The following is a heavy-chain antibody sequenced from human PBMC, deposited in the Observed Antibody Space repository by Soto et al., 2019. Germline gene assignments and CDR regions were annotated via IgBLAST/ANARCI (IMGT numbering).Heavy chain of an antibody. Sequence: SETLSLTCTVSGGSISSYYWSWTRQPPGKGLEWIGSIYHTGSTYYSKSLRSRLTMSVDTSKSQFSLRLSSVTAADTAVYYCARATGTLRSRNCDYWGQGSLVTVSS. V-gene: IGHV4-59*12. D-gene: IGHD1-1*01. J-gene: IGHJ4*02. CDR2: IYHTGST. CDR1: GGSISSYY. CDR3: ARATGTLRSRNCDY.